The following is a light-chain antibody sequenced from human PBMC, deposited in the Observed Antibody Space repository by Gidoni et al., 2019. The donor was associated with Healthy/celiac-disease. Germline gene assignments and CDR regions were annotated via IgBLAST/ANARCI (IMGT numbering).Light chain of an antibody. CDR1: QSVSSN. V-gene: IGKV3-15*01. CDR2: GAS. J-gene: IGKJ3*01. Sequence: EIVMTQSPATLSVSPGERATLSCRASQSVSSNLAWYQQKPGQAPRLLIYGASTRATGIPARFSGSGSGTEFTLTISSLQSEDFAVYYCQQYNNWPPFXVXPGTKVDIK. CDR3: QQYNNWPPFX.